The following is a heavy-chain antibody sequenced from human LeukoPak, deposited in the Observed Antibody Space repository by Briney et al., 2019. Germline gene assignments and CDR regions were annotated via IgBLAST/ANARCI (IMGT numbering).Heavy chain of an antibody. CDR1: GGTFSSYA. Sequence: GASVKVSCKASGGTFSSYAISWVRQAPGQGLEWMGGIIPIFGTANYAQKFQGWVTMTRDTSISTAYMELSRLRSDDTAVYYCARDRGGVVFDWLLWAFDYWGQGTLVTVSS. D-gene: IGHD3-9*01. V-gene: IGHV1-69*05. CDR2: IIPIFGTA. J-gene: IGHJ4*02. CDR3: ARDRGGVVFDWLLWAFDY.